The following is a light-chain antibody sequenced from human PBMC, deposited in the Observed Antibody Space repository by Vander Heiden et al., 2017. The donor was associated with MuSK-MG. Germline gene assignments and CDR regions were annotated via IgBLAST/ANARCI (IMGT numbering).Light chain of an antibody. CDR2: AAS. J-gene: IGKJ4*01. CDR3: QQSDNVPVT. V-gene: IGKV1-39*01. CDR1: QSVTNY. Sequence: DNQLTQSPSSLSASVGDRVTISCRASQSVTNYLNWYQHKPGKAPQLLIYAASNLESGVPSRFSGSGSGTHFTLTINSLQPEDFATYYCQQSDNVPVTFGGGTKLEI.